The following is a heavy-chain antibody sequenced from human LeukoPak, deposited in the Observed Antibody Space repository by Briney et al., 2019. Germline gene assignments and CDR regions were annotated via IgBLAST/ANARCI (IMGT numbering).Heavy chain of an antibody. J-gene: IGHJ4*02. CDR2: IYYSGST. D-gene: IGHD3-10*01. CDR1: GDSISSSRSY. Sequence: SETLSLTCTVSGDSISSSRSYWGWIRQPPGKGLEWIGSIYYSGSTYYNPSLKSRVTISVDTSKNQFSLKLSSVTAADTAVYYCAREWRFGEFRNDYWGQGTLVTVSS. V-gene: IGHV4-39*07. CDR3: AREWRFGEFRNDY.